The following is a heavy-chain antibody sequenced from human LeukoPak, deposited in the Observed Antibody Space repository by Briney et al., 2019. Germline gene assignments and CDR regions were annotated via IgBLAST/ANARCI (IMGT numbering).Heavy chain of an antibody. CDR1: GGSFSGYY. D-gene: IGHD6-13*01. CDR3: ARARGDSSSWYPPYYYYYMDV. Sequence: SETLSLTCAVYGGSFSGYYWSWIRQPPGKGLEWIGEINHSGSTNYNPSLKSRVTISVDTSKNQFSLKLSSVTAADTAVYYCARARGDSSSWYPPYYYYYMDVWGKGTTVTVSS. J-gene: IGHJ6*03. CDR2: INHSGST. V-gene: IGHV4-34*01.